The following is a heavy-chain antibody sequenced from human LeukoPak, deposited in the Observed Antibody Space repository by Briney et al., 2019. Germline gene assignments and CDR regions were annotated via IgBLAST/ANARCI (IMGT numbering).Heavy chain of an antibody. CDR1: GFMFDTYI. V-gene: IGHV3-48*01. J-gene: IGHJ4*02. CDR3: ARVSARGYDY. D-gene: IGHD5-18*01. Sequence: GRSLRLSCAASGFMFDTYIMTWVRQAPGKGLEWISYINSINAVYYTDSVQGRFNISRDNAKNSLYLQMNSLRVGDTAMYCCARVSARGYDYWGRGTLVTVSS. CDR2: INSINAV.